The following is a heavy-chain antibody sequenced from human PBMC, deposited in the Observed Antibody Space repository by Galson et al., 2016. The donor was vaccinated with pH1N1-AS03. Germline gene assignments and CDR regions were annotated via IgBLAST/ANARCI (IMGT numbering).Heavy chain of an antibody. J-gene: IGHJ5*02. D-gene: IGHD3-22*01. CDR2: ISGSGGHI. CDR3: ARDPYDTSGYYYPP. V-gene: IGHV3-23*01. CDR1: GFTFNNYA. Sequence: SLRLSCAASGFTFNNYAMSWVRQAPGKGLEWVSVISGSGGHIYYADSVRGRFTISRDNAKNYLYLHMNSLRVEDTALYHCARDPYDTSGYYYPPWGQGTLVTVSS.